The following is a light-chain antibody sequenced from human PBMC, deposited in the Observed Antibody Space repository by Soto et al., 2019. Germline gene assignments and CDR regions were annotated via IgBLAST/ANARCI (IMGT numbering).Light chain of an antibody. Sequence: AIRMTQSPSSFSASPGDRVTITCRASQGISSYLAWYQQKPGKAPKLLIYAASTLQSGVPSRFSGSGSGTDFTLTISCLQSEDFATYYCQQYYSYPGTFGGGTKVEIK. CDR2: AAS. CDR1: QGISSY. J-gene: IGKJ4*01. V-gene: IGKV1-8*01. CDR3: QQYYSYPGT.